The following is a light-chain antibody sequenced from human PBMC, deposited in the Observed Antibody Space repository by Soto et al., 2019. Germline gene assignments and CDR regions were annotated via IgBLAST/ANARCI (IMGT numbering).Light chain of an antibody. V-gene: IGLV2-14*01. CDR2: EVS. CDR1: SSDTAGYNY. CDR3: SSYTTSNTPLYV. J-gene: IGLJ1*01. Sequence: QLVLTQPASVSGSPGQSITISCTGTSSDTAGYNYVSWYQQHPGKAPKLMIYEVSNRPSGVSNRFSGSQSGNTASLTISGLQAEDEANYYCSSYTTSNTPLYVFGTGTKLTVL.